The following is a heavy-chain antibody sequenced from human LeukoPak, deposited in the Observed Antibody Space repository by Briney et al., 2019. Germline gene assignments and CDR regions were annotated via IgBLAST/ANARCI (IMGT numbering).Heavy chain of an antibody. CDR1: GFTFSSYE. CDR2: ISSSGSTI. CDR3: ARRDGYNSFYFDY. J-gene: IGHJ4*02. Sequence: GGSLRLSCAASGFTFSSYEMNWVRQAPGKGLEWVSYISSSGSTIYYADSVKGRFTISRDNAKNSLYLQMNSLRAEDTAVYYCARRDGYNSFYFDYWGQGTLVTVSS. D-gene: IGHD5-24*01. V-gene: IGHV3-48*03.